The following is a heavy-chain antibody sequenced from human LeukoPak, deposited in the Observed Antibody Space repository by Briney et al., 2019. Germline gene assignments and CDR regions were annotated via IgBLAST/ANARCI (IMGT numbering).Heavy chain of an antibody. D-gene: IGHD6-19*01. CDR2: IKTISGTT. Sequence: PGGALRLSCTASGFAFSVYAMSWLRQPPGKGLEWVSTIKTISGTTSYAASVRGRFTISRDNSKNTLYLQLNTLRADDTATYYCAKPISGGLAVTADWFHPWGQGTLV. V-gene: IGHV3-23*01. CDR3: AKPISGGLAVTADWFHP. CDR1: GFAFSVYA. J-gene: IGHJ5*01.